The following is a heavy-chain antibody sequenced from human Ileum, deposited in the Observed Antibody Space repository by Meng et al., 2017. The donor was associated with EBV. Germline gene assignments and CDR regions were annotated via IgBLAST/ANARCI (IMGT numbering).Heavy chain of an antibody. Sequence: QVHLVQSGAEVKKPGXPVQVSCKASGYSFTSYYIHWVRQAPGQGPEWMGIINPSGGHTRSAQKFQDRVTMTRDTSTSAVYMDVSSLRSEDTAVYYCARGAYMYGSPQYFFDFRGQGTLVTVSS. D-gene: IGHD5-18*01. CDR2: INPSGGHT. CDR3: ARGAYMYGSPQYFFDF. CDR1: GYSFTSYY. J-gene: IGHJ4*02. V-gene: IGHV1-46*01.